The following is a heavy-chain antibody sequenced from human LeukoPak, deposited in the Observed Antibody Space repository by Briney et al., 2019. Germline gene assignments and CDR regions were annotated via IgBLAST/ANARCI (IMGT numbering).Heavy chain of an antibody. CDR2: VDPEDGET. J-gene: IGHJ3*02. V-gene: IGHV1-24*01. Sequence: GAPVKVSCKVSGYTLTELSMHWVRQAPGKGLEWMGNVDPEDGETIYAQKFQGRVTMTEDTSTDTAYMELSSLRSEDTAVYYCATAPIVLVPAAQIDAFDIWGQGTMVTVSS. CDR1: GYTLTELS. D-gene: IGHD2-2*01. CDR3: ATAPIVLVPAAQIDAFDI.